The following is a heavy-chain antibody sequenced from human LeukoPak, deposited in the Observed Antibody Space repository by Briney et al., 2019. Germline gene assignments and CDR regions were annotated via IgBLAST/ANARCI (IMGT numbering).Heavy chain of an antibody. J-gene: IGHJ4*02. D-gene: IGHD1-26*01. CDR1: GITFSTYS. CDR3: ARSGGATAKVDY. Sequence: PGGSLRLSCAASGITFSTYSMNWVRQAPGKGLDWISYISSTSTTIYYADSVKGRFTISRDNSKNTLYLQMNSLRAEDTAVYYCARSGGATAKVDYWGQGTLVTVSS. V-gene: IGHV3-48*01. CDR2: ISSTSTTI.